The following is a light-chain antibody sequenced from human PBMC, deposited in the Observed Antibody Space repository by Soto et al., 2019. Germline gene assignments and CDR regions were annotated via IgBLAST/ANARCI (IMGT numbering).Light chain of an antibody. CDR1: KLGDKY. CDR2: QDS. CDR3: QAWDSTYV. V-gene: IGLV3-1*01. J-gene: IGLJ1*01. Sequence: SYELTQPPSVSVSPGQTASITCSGDKLGDKYACWYQQKPGQSPVLVIYQDSKRPSGIPERFSGSNSGNTATLTISGTQAMDEADYYCQAWDSTYVFGTGTKLTFL.